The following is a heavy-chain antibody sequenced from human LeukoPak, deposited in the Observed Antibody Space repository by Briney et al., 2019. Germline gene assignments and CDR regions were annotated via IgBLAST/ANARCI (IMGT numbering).Heavy chain of an antibody. J-gene: IGHJ4*02. D-gene: IGHD6-13*01. V-gene: IGHV6-1*01. Sequence: SQTLSLTCAISGDSVSRNSVGWTWISQSPLRGLEWLGRTYYRSKWYDDYAVSVKSRITINPDTSKNQFSLQLNSVTPEDTAVYYCARALAGSLDYWGQGTLVTVSS. CDR3: ARALAGSLDY. CDR1: GDSVSRNSVG. CDR2: TYYRSKWYD.